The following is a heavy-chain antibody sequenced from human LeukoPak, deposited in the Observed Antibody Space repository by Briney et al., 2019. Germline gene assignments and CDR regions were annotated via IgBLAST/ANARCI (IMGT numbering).Heavy chain of an antibody. V-gene: IGHV3-74*01. CDR2: VNTDGSST. Sequence: GGSLRLSCAASGFTLSSYWMHWVRQAPGKGLVWVSHVNTDGSSTNYADSVKGRFTISRDNAKNTLYLQMNSLRAEDTAVYYCARFRFSGTYSFDYWGQGTLVTVSS. J-gene: IGHJ4*02. CDR3: ARFRFSGTYSFDY. CDR1: GFTLSSYW. D-gene: IGHD1-26*01.